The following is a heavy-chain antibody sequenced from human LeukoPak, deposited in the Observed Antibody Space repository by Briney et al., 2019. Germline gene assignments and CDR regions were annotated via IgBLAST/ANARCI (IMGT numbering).Heavy chain of an antibody. CDR2: IKQDGSEK. CDR3: ARGRGVSR. CDR1: GFTFSYHY. V-gene: IGHV3-7*01. D-gene: IGHD5-24*01. J-gene: IGHJ4*02. Sequence: GGSLRLSCAASGFTFSYHYMSWVRQAPGKGLEWVANIKQDGSEKYYVDSVKGRFIISRDNAKNSLYLQMSSLTAEDTAVYYCARGRGVSRWGQGTLVTVSS.